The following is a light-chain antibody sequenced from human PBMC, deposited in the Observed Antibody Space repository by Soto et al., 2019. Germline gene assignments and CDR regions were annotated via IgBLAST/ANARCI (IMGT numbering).Light chain of an antibody. V-gene: IGLV3-21*04. CDR2: YDS. CDR1: NIGSKS. Sequence: SYELTQPPSVSVAPGKTARITCGGNNIGSKSVHWYPQKPGQAPVLVIYYDSDRPSGIPERFSGSNSGNTATLTISRVEAGDEADYYCQVWDSSSDLHWVFGGGTKLTVL. J-gene: IGLJ3*02. CDR3: QVWDSSSDLHWV.